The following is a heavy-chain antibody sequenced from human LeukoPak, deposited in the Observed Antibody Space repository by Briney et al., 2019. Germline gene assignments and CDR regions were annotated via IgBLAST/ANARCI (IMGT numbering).Heavy chain of an antibody. Sequence: GGSLRLSCVASGFTFSSRDWMTWVRQAPGKGLEWVSYISSSGSTIYYADSVKGRFTISRDNAKNSLYLQMNSLRAEDTAVYYCARDSSGQKWGQGTLVTVSS. CDR2: ISSSGSTI. D-gene: IGHD6-19*01. V-gene: IGHV3-48*04. CDR1: GFTFSSRDW. CDR3: ARDSSGQK. J-gene: IGHJ4*02.